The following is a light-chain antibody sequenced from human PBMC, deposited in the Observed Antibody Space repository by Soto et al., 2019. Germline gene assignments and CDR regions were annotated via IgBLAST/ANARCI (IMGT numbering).Light chain of an antibody. CDR3: SSYTSSSTLVV. Sequence: QSALTQPPSASGSPGQSVTICCTGTSSDVGGYNYVSWYQQHPGKAPKLMIYEVSKRPSGVPDRFSGSKSGNTASLTVSGLQAEDEADYYCSSYTSSSTLVVFGGGTKLTVL. J-gene: IGLJ2*01. CDR1: SSDVGGYNY. CDR2: EVS. V-gene: IGLV2-8*01.